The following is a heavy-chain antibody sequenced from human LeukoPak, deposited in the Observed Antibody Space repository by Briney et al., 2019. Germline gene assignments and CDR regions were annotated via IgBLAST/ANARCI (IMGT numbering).Heavy chain of an antibody. CDR2: INHSGST. D-gene: IGHD2-8*01. CDR1: GGSFSGYY. Sequence: SETLSLTCAVYGGSFSGYYWSGIRQPPGKGLEWIGEINHSGSTNYNPSLKSRVTISVDTSKNQFSLKLSSVTAADTAVYYCATVSRGYFDYWGQGTLVTVSS. J-gene: IGHJ4*02. V-gene: IGHV4-34*01. CDR3: ATVSRGYFDY.